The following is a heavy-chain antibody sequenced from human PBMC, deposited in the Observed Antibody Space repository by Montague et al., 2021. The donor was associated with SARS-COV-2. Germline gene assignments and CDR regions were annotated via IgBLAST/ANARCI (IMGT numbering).Heavy chain of an antibody. J-gene: IGHJ5*02. CDR1: GFSLTTDEMC. CDR3: ARNGVEFRGSEKYYSGDWLDP. Sequence: PALVKPTQTLALTCTFSGFSLTTDEMCVSWIRQPPGKALEWLARIDWDDDKYYITSLKTRLTISKDTSKNQVVLTMTNMNPADTATYYCARNGVEFRGSEKYYSGDWLDPWGQGTLVTASS. V-gene: IGHV2-70*11. D-gene: IGHD3-10*01. CDR2: IDWDDDK.